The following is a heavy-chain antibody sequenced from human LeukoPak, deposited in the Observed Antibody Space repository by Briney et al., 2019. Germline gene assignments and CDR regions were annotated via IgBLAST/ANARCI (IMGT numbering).Heavy chain of an antibody. CDR1: GGSFSGYY. CDR3: ASRPGPLDY. Sequence: SETLSLTCAVYGGSFSGYYWSWIRQPPGKGLEWIGEINHSGSTNYNPSLKSRVTISVDTSKNQFSLKLSSVTAADTAVYYCASRPGPLDYWGQGTLVTVSS. CDR2: INHSGST. V-gene: IGHV4-34*01. J-gene: IGHJ4*02.